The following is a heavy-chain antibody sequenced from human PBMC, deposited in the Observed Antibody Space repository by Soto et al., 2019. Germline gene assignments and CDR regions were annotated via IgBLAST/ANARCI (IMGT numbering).Heavy chain of an antibody. Sequence: SETLSLTCTVSGGSISSGDYYWSWIRQPPGKGLEWIGYIYYSGSTYYNPSLKSRVTISVDTSKNQFSLKLSAVTAADTAVYYCARSGYDYYYYGMDVWGQGTTVTVSS. J-gene: IGHJ6*02. D-gene: IGHD5-12*01. V-gene: IGHV4-30-4*01. CDR3: ARSGYDYYYYGMDV. CDR1: GGSISSGDYY. CDR2: IYYSGST.